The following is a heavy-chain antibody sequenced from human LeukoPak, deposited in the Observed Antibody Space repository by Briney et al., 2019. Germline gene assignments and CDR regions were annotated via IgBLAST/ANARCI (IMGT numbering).Heavy chain of an antibody. D-gene: IGHD3-3*01. V-gene: IGHV3-7*01. CDR1: GITFNNYW. Sequence: GGSLRLSCADFGITFNNYWLAWVRQVPGKGLEWVANIRQGGSEEYYEESVKGRFTISRDNAKKSVYLQMNSLRAEDTAIYYCATYYDYLSGYYTGIDYWGQGTLVIVSS. CDR2: IRQGGSEE. J-gene: IGHJ4*02. CDR3: ATYYDYLSGYYTGIDY.